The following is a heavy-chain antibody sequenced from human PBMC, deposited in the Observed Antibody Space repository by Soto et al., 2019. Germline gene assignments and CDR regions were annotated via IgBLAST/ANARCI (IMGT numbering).Heavy chain of an antibody. CDR3: ASSPLIAAAGLVYYFDY. CDR1: GGSISSYY. D-gene: IGHD6-13*01. J-gene: IGHJ4*02. Sequence: SSETLSLTCTVSGGSISSYYWSWIRQPPGKGLEWIGYIYYSGSTNYNPSLKSRVTISVDTSKNQFSLKLSSVTAADTAVYYCASSPLIAAAGLVYYFDYWGQGTLVTVSS. V-gene: IGHV4-59*01. CDR2: IYYSGST.